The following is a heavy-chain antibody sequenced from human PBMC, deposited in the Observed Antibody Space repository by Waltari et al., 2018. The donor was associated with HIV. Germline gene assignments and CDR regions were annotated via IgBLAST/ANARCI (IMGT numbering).Heavy chain of an antibody. Sequence: QVQLQQWGAGLLKPSETLSLTCAVYGGSFSGYYWSWIRQPPGKGLEWIGEINHSGSTNYNPSLKSRVTISVDTSKNQFSLKLSSVTAADTAVYYCARGHRGAGTTGDYYYYGMDVWGQGTTVTVSS. D-gene: IGHD4-17*01. CDR1: GGSFSGYY. CDR3: ARGHRGAGTTGDYYYYGMDV. V-gene: IGHV4-34*01. CDR2: INHSGST. J-gene: IGHJ6*02.